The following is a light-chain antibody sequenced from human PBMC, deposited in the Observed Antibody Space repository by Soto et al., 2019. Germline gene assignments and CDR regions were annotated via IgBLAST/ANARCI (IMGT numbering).Light chain of an antibody. V-gene: IGKV3-20*01. Sequence: EIVLTHAPGTLSLSPGERATLSCRASQSISSTSLAWYQQKPGQAPRLLIYGASNRATGIPDRFSGSGSATDFTLTISRLEPEDFVVYYCQQYGSSPPITFGQGTRLEIK. CDR2: GAS. J-gene: IGKJ5*01. CDR3: QQYGSSPPIT. CDR1: QSISSTS.